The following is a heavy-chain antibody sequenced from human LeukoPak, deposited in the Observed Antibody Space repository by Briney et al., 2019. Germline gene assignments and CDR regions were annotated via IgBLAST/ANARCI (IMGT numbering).Heavy chain of an antibody. V-gene: IGHV1-69*05. Sequence: SVKVSCKASGGTFSSYAISWVRQAPGQGLEWMGGIIPIFGTANYAQKFQGRVTITTDESTSTAYMELSSLRSEDTAVYYCARERLPSSTSSYYYYYMDVWGKGTTVTVSS. D-gene: IGHD2-2*01. CDR1: GGTFSSYA. CDR3: ARERLPSSTSSYYYYYMDV. CDR2: IIPIFGTA. J-gene: IGHJ6*03.